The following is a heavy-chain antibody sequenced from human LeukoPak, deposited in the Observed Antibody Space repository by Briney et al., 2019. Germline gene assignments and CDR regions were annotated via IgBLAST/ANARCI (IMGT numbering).Heavy chain of an antibody. CDR3: ARLVVPAAMTWYFDL. J-gene: IGHJ2*01. Sequence: SQTLSLTCAVSGGSISSGGYSWSWIRQPPGKGLEWIGYIYHSGSTYYNPSLKSRVTISVDRSKNQFSLKLSSVTAADTAVYYCARLVVPAAMTWYFDLWGRGTLVTVSS. CDR1: GGSISSGGYS. V-gene: IGHV4-30-2*01. D-gene: IGHD2-2*01. CDR2: IYHSGST.